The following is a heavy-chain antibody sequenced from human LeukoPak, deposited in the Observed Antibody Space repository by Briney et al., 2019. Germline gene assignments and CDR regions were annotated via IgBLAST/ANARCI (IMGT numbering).Heavy chain of an antibody. CDR1: GFTFSDYY. Sequence: PGGSLRLSCAASGFTFSDYYMSWIRQASGKGLEWVSYISSSGNTIYYADSVKGRFTISRDNAKNSLYLQMNSLRAEDTAVYYCAREGFLEWLSHAFDIWGQGTMVTVSS. J-gene: IGHJ3*02. V-gene: IGHV3-11*04. D-gene: IGHD3-3*01. CDR2: ISSSGNTI. CDR3: AREGFLEWLSHAFDI.